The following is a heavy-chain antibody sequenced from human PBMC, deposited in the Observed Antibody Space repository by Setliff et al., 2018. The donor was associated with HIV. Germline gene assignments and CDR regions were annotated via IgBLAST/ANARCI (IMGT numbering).Heavy chain of an antibody. Sequence: ASVKVSCKASGYTFTNYGINWVRQAPGLGLEWMGWISGYNGKTEYAQRFQDRVTMTTDTSTNTVYMEMRRLTSDDTAVYYCARDRTARSWFDPWGQGTLVTVSS. V-gene: IGHV1-18*01. J-gene: IGHJ5*02. CDR3: ARDRTARSWFDP. CDR1: GYTFTNYG. D-gene: IGHD6-25*01. CDR2: ISGYNGKT.